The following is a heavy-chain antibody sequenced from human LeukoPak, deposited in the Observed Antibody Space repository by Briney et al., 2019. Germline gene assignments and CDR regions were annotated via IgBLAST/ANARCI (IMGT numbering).Heavy chain of an antibody. CDR1: GGSISSGGYY. D-gene: IGHD1-26*01. CDR3: ARGHLSGSFPY. J-gene: IGHJ4*02. V-gene: IGHV4-31*03. CDR2: IYYSGST. Sequence: SQTLSLTCTVSGGSISSGGYYWSWIRQHPGKGLEWIGYIYYSGSTYYNPSLKSRVTISVDTSKNQFSLKLSPVTAADTAVYYCARGHLSGSFPYWGQGTLVTVSS.